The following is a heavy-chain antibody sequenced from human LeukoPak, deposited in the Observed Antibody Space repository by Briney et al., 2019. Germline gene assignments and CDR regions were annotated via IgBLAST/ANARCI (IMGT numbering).Heavy chain of an antibody. J-gene: IGHJ5*02. CDR1: GVSISSDY. D-gene: IGHD4-17*01. CDR2: IYYSGSS. Sequence: SETLSLTCTVSGVSISSDYWSWIRLPPGKGLEWIGYIYYSGSSNYNPSLKSRVTMSVDTSKNQFSLKLTSVTAADTAVYYCARRLRQNWPDPWGQGTLVTVSS. CDR3: ARRLRQNWPDP. V-gene: IGHV4-59*08.